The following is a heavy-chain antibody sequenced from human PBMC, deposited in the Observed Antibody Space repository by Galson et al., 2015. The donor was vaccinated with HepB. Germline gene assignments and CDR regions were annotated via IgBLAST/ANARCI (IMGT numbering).Heavy chain of an antibody. Sequence: SLRLSCAASGFTFSDYYMSWIRQAPGKGLEWVSYISSSSSYTNYADPVKGRFTISRDNAKNSLYLQMNSLRAEDTAVYYCASTDYYDSSGYYDYWGQGTLVTVSS. D-gene: IGHD3-22*01. CDR3: ASTDYYDSSGYYDY. CDR2: ISSSSSYT. CDR1: GFTFSDYY. J-gene: IGHJ4*02. V-gene: IGHV3-11*06.